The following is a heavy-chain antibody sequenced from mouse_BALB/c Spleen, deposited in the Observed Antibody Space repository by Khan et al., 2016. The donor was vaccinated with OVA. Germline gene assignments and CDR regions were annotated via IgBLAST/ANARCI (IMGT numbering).Heavy chain of an antibody. V-gene: IGHV3-2*02. CDR2: ISYSGNT. Sequence: EVQLQESGPGLVKPSQSLSLTCTVTGYSITTDYAWNWLRQFPGNKLEWMGYISYSGNTKYNPSLKSRISITLDTSNNQFFLQLKSVTTEDTASNYWARVCGGDFDYWGQGTTLTVSS. CDR1: GYSITTDYA. CDR3: ARVCGGDFDY. J-gene: IGHJ2*01.